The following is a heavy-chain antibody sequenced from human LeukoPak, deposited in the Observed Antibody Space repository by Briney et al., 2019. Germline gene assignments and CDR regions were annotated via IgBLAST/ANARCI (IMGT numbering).Heavy chain of an antibody. D-gene: IGHD6-19*01. CDR2: ISSSDSTI. CDR3: AAQWLVRINI. J-gene: IGHJ3*02. V-gene: IGHV3-48*03. CDR1: RFTFSSYE. Sequence: PGGSLRLSCAASRFTFSSYEMNWVRQAPGKGLEWVSYISSSDSTIYYADSVKGRFTISRDNAKNSLYLQMNSLRAEDTAVYYCAAQWLVRINIWGQGTMVTVSS.